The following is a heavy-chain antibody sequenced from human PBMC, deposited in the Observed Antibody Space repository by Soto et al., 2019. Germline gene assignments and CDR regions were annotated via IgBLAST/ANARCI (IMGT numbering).Heavy chain of an antibody. CDR3: VRAHYCSGGSCYPYYFDY. CDR2: INHSGST. D-gene: IGHD2-15*01. Sequence: SETLSLTCAVYGGSFSGYYWSWIRQPPGKGLEWIGEINHSGSTNYNPSLKSRVTISVDTSKNQFSLKLSSVTAADTAVYYCVRAHYCSGGSCYPYYFDYWGQGTLVTVSS. V-gene: IGHV4-34*01. J-gene: IGHJ4*02. CDR1: GGSFSGYY.